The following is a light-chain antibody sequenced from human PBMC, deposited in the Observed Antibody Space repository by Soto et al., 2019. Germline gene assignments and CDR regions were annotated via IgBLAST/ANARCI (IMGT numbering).Light chain of an antibody. V-gene: IGLV2-11*01. CDR2: DVS. CDR1: SSDVGSYNH. CDR3: CSYAGSYTLYV. J-gene: IGLJ1*01. Sequence: QSVLTQPRSVSGSPGQSVTISCSGTSSDVGSYNHVSWFQQHPGKAPKLMIYDVSKRPSGVPDRFSGSKSGNTASLTISGLQTEDEADYYCCSYAGSYTLYVFGTGTQLTVL.